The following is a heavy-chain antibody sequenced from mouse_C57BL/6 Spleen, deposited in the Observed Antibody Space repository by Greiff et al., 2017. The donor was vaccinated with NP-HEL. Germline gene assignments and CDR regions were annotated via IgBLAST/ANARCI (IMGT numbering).Heavy chain of an antibody. V-gene: IGHV1-55*01. CDR3: ARKWVYDYGYWYFDV. D-gene: IGHD2-4*01. CDR2: IYPGSGST. J-gene: IGHJ1*03. Sequence: QVQLQQPGAELVKPGASVKMSCKASGYTFTSYWITWVKQRPGQGLEWIGDIYPGSGSTNYNEKFKSKATLTVDTSSSTAYMQLSSLTSEDSAVYYCARKWVYDYGYWYFDVWGTGTTVTVSS. CDR1: GYTFTSYW.